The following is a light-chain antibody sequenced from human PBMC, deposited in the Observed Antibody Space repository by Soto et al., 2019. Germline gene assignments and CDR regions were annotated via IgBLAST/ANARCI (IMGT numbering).Light chain of an antibody. Sequence: EIVMTQSPATLSVSPGERATLSCRASQSVSSNLGWYQQKPGQAPRLLIYGASTRATGIPARFSGSGSGTEFSLTISSLQSEDFALYYCQQYNNWPLTFGGGTKVEIK. CDR1: QSVSSN. CDR3: QQYNNWPLT. CDR2: GAS. V-gene: IGKV3-15*01. J-gene: IGKJ4*01.